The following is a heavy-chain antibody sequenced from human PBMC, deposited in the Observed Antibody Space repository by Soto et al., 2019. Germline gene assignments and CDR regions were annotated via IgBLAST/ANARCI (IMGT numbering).Heavy chain of an antibody. J-gene: IGHJ5*02. V-gene: IGHV3-30*18. CDR3: AKGIQVLCLEWFDH. D-gene: IGHD3-10*02. Sequence: QVQLVESGGGVVQPGRSLRLSCAASGFTFSSYGMHWVRQAPGKGLEWVAVISCDGSNKYYADSVKGRFTISRDNSKNTLYLQMNSLRAEDTAVYYCAKGIQVLCLEWFDHWGQGTLVTVSS. CDR1: GFTFSSYG. CDR2: ISCDGSNK.